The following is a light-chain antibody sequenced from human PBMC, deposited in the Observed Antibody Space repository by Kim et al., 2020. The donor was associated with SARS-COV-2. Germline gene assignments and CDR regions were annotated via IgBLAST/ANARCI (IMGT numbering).Light chain of an antibody. J-gene: IGKJ2*01. CDR3: QQTNSFPYT. CDR1: HYVGSW. Sequence: SASVGDRVTITCRTSHYVGSWLAWYQQKMGKAPKLLIYAASTLQGGVPSRFSGSGSGTDFTLTISSLQPEDFATYYCQQTNSFPYTFGQGTELEI. V-gene: IGKV1D-12*01. CDR2: AAS.